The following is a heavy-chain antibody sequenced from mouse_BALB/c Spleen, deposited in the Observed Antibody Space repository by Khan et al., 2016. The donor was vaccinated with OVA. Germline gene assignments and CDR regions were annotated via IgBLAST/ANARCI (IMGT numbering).Heavy chain of an antibody. CDR2: INTYTREP. J-gene: IGHJ2*01. CDR3: ARFHGGY. Sequence: QVQLKQSGPELKKPGETVKISCKASGYTFTNYVMNWVKQSPGKGLKWMGWINTYTREPTYADDFQGRLAFSLETSASTAYLQINSLKNEDTATYFCARFHGGYWGQGTTLTVSS. V-gene: IGHV9-3-1*01. CDR1: GYTFTNYV.